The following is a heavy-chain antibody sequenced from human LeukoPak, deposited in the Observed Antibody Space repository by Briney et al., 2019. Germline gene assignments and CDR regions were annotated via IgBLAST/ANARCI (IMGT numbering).Heavy chain of an antibody. CDR1: GFTFDDFA. V-gene: IGHV3-9*01. CDR2: ISWNSGSI. D-gene: IGHD6-6*01. J-gene: IGHJ4*02. CDR3: AKSRILGLAARFDG. Sequence: GGSLRLSCAASGFTFDDFAMHWVRQVPGKGLEWVSGISWNSGSIDYADSVKGRFTISRDNAKNSLYLQMNSLRAEDTALYYCAKSRILGLAARFDGWGQGPLVTVSS.